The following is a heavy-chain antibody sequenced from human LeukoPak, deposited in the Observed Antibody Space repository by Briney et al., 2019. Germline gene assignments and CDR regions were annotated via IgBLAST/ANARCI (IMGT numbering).Heavy chain of an antibody. CDR3: AGDSGYSSGWLRTTFDY. Sequence: ASVKVSCKASGYTFTSYAMNWVRQAPGQGLEWMGWINTNTGNPTYAQGFTGRFVFSLDTSVSTAYLQISSLKAEDTAVYYCAGDSGYSSGWLRTTFDYWGQGTLVTVSS. J-gene: IGHJ4*02. CDR1: GYTFTSYA. CDR2: INTNTGNP. V-gene: IGHV7-4-1*02. D-gene: IGHD6-19*01.